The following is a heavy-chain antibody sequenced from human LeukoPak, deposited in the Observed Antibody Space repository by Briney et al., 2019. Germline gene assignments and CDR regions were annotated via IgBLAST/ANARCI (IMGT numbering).Heavy chain of an antibody. CDR3: ARAVAGPSALWFDP. CDR2: INAGNGNT. D-gene: IGHD6-19*01. J-gene: IGHJ5*02. CDR1: GFVFSSYA. V-gene: IGHV1-3*01. Sequence: GASVKVSCTASGFVFSSYAIHWVRQAPGQRLEWMGWINAGNGNTHYSENFQGRVILTGDTVASTVYMELSGLTSEDTAVFYCARAVAGPSALWFDPWGQGTLVTVSP.